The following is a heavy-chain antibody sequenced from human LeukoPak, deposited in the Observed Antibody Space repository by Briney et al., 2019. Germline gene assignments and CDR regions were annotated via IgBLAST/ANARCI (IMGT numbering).Heavy chain of an antibody. CDR1: GGTFSSYA. Sequence: GASVKVSCKASGGTFSSYAISWVRQAPGQGLEWMGGIIPIFGTANYAQKFQGRVTITANESTSTAYMELSSLRSEDTAVYYCARVRDGYGDYWGQGTLVTVSS. J-gene: IGHJ4*02. CDR2: IIPIFGTA. V-gene: IGHV1-69*13. CDR3: ARVRDGYGDY. D-gene: IGHD5-24*01.